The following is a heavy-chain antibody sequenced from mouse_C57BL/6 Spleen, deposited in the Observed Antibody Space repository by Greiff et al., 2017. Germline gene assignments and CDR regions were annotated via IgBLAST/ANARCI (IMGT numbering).Heavy chain of an antibody. J-gene: IGHJ2*01. V-gene: IGHV1-55*01. CDR3: ARRGYSGSNSFFDY. CDR2: IYPGSGST. D-gene: IGHD2-5*01. Sequence: QVQLKQPGAELVKPGASVKMSCKASGYTFTSYWITWVKQRPGQGLEWIGDIYPGSGSTNYNEKFKSKATLTVNSSSSTAYMQLSSLTSEDSAVYYCARRGYSGSNSFFDYWGQGTTLTVSS. CDR1: GYTFTSYW.